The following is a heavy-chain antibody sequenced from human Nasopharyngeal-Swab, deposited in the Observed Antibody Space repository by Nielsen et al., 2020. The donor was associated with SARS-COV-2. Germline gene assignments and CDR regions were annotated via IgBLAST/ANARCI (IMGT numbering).Heavy chain of an antibody. CDR1: GFTFSSYS. J-gene: IGHJ6*02. Sequence: GGSRRLACAASGFTFSSYSMNWVRQAPGKGLRWVSSISSSSSYIYYADSVKGQFTISRDNAKNSLYLQMNSLRAEDTAVYYCARDPGPADYDFWSGYPGGMDVWGQGTTVTVSS. V-gene: IGHV3-21*01. CDR2: ISSSSSYI. CDR3: ARDPGPADYDFWSGYPGGMDV. D-gene: IGHD3-3*01.